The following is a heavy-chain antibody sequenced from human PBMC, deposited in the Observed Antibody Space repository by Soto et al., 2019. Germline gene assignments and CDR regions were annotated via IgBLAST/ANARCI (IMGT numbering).Heavy chain of an antibody. D-gene: IGHD3-16*01. CDR3: AKDESGGDGNAFDI. J-gene: IGHJ3*02. Sequence: GGSLRLSCAASGFTFSSYGMHWVRQAPGKGLEWVAVISYDGSNKYYADSVKGRFTISRDNSKNTLYLQMNSLRAEDTAVYYCAKDESGGDGNAFDIWGQGTMVTVSS. CDR2: ISYDGSNK. CDR1: GFTFSSYG. V-gene: IGHV3-30*18.